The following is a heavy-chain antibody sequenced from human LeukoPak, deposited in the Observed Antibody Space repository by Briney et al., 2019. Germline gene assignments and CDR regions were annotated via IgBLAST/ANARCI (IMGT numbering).Heavy chain of an antibody. D-gene: IGHD3-10*02. CDR1: GGSVSGCY. J-gene: IGHJ4*02. CDR2: IYHTGHT. Sequence: SEILSLTCTVSGGSVSGCYWSWVRQPPGGGLEWIGYIYHTGHTHYNASLKGRVTMSMDTSQSQISLRMSSMTAADTAVYYCTRHPFMSPFDYWGQGTLVTVSS. V-gene: IGHV4-59*08. CDR3: TRHPFMSPFDY.